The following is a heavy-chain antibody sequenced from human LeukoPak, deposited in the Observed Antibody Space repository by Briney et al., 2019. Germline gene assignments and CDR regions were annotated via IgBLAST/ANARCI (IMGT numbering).Heavy chain of an antibody. D-gene: IGHD5-12*01. Sequence: AGGSLRLSCAASGFTFSSYAMHWVRQAPGKGLEWVAVISYDGSNKYYADSVKGRFTISRDNSKNTLYLQMNSLRAEDTAVYYCASTRATYSGYEDFDYWGQGTLVTVSS. V-gene: IGHV3-30-3*01. CDR2: ISYDGSNK. CDR1: GFTFSSYA. CDR3: ASTRATYSGYEDFDY. J-gene: IGHJ4*02.